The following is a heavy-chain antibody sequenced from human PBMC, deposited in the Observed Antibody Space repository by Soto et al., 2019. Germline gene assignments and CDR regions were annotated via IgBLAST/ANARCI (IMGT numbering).Heavy chain of an antibody. Sequence: ASVKVSCKASGGTFSSYAISWVRQAPGQGLEWMGGIIPIFGTANYAQKFQGRVTITADESTSTAYMELSSLRSEDTAVYYCARGLTGNYYYGMDVWGQGTTVTVSS. D-gene: IGHD3-9*01. CDR3: ARGLTGNYYYGMDV. CDR1: GGTFSSYA. V-gene: IGHV1-69*13. J-gene: IGHJ6*02. CDR2: IIPIFGTA.